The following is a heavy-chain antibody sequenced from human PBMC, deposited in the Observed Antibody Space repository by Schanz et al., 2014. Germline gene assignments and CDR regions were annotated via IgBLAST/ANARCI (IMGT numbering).Heavy chain of an antibody. CDR2: ISGTGTKT. V-gene: IGHV3-23*04. Sequence: DVQLVESGGGLAQPGGSLRLSCVASGFMFTKYAMNWVRQAPGKGLEWVSGISGTGTKTYYADSVKSRFTISRDNSKNTVYLQMSSLRADETALYYCAKDIGGAVAAPVYDSWGQGTLVTVSS. CDR1: GFMFTKYA. J-gene: IGHJ4*02. D-gene: IGHD2-15*01. CDR3: AKDIGGAVAAPVYDS.